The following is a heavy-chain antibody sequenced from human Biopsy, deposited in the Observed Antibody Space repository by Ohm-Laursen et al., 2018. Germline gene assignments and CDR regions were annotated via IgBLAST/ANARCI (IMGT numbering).Heavy chain of an antibody. CDR3: GNEVHGRDY. J-gene: IGHJ4*02. CDR1: GKTFSDYQ. CDR2: TNQAGTT. Sequence: GTLSLTCAAFGKTFSDYQWSWIRQPPGKGLEWIGQTNQAGTTNYNPSLKSRVSISADASKYEFSLRLTSVTAADTAVYLCGNEVHGRDYWGLGAQVTVSS. V-gene: IGHV4-34*08. D-gene: IGHD2-15*01.